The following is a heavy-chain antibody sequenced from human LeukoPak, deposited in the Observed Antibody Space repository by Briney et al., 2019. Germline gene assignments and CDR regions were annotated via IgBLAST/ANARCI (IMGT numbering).Heavy chain of an antibody. CDR1: GITVSNNY. V-gene: IGHV3-66*02. Sequence: PGGSLRLSCAASGITVSNNYMSWVRQAPGRGLEWVSVIYGDGSTYYADSVKGRFTISRDNSRNTLYLQMDSLRSEDTAVYYCARDFFPVVDSTWYEIGYWGQGTLVTVSS. CDR2: IYGDGST. J-gene: IGHJ4*02. CDR3: ARDFFPVVDSTWYEIGY. D-gene: IGHD2-21*01.